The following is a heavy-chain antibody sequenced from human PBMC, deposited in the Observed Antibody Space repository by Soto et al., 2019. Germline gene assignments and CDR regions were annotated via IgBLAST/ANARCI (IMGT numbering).Heavy chain of an antibody. J-gene: IGHJ4*02. V-gene: IGHV5-51*01. CDR2: IYPDDSDI. CDR3: ARQLLGSGTYYFDY. CDR1: GFSFTSYW. D-gene: IGHD3-10*01. Sequence: GESLKISCKGSGFSFTSYWIGWVRQMPGKGLEWMGVIYPDDSDIIYSPSFQGQVTFSADKSINTAYLQWGSLKASDTAMYYCARQLLGSGTYYFDYSGQGTLVTVYS.